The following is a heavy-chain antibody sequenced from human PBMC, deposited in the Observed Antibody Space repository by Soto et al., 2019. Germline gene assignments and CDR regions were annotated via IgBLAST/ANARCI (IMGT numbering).Heavy chain of an antibody. Sequence: PGGSLRLSCAASGFTFSSYSMNWVRQAPGKGLEWVSSISSSSSYIYYADSVKGRFTISRDNAKNSLYLQMNSLRAEDAAVYYCARDSRDYGMDVWGQGTTVTVSS. J-gene: IGHJ6*02. CDR2: ISSSSSYI. V-gene: IGHV3-21*01. CDR1: GFTFSSYS. CDR3: ARDSRDYGMDV.